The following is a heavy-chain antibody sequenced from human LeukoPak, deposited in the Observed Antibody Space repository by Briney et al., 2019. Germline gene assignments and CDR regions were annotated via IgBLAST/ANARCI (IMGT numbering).Heavy chain of an antibody. V-gene: IGHV3-73*01. J-gene: IGHJ4*02. CDR2: IRSKANSYAT. CDR3: TYYDYGDYPISY. CDR1: GFTFSGSA. D-gene: IGHD4-17*01. Sequence: GGSLRLSCAASGFTFSGSAMHWVRQASGKGLEWVGRIRSKANSYATAYAASVKGRFTISRDDSKNTAYLQMNSLKTEDTAVYYCTYYDYGDYPISYWGQGTLVTVSS.